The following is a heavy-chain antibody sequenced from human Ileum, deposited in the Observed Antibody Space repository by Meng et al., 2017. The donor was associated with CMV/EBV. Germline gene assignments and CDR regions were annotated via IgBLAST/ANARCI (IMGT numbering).Heavy chain of an antibody. D-gene: IGHD2-2*01. CDR1: GGSISSSSYY. CDR2: IYYSGST. J-gene: IGHJ4*02. CDR3: ARVRCRSTRCYLAFDY. V-gene: IGHV4-39*07. Sequence: GSLRLSCTVSGGSISSSSYYWGWIRQPPGKGLEWIGSIYYSGSTYYNPSLKSRVTISVDTSKNQFSLKLSSVTAADTAVYYCARVRCRSTRCYLAFDYWGQGTLVTVSS.